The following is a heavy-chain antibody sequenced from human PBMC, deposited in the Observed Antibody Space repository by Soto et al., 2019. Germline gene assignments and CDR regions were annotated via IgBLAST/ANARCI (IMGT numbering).Heavy chain of an antibody. V-gene: IGHV3-48*02. CDR3: ARRESARGIDSNWFDP. J-gene: IGHJ5*02. D-gene: IGHD5-12*01. Sequence: GGCLRLSCAASGFNFGNYDMNWVRQAPEKGLEWVSFISSDSSKIYYANSVKGRFTISRDNAKNSLSLQMSGLSDEDTAVYYCARRESARGIDSNWFDPWGQGTLVTVSS. CDR1: GFNFGNYD. CDR2: ISSDSSKI.